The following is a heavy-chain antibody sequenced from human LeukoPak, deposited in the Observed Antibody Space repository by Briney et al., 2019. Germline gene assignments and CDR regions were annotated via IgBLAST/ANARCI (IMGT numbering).Heavy chain of an antibody. CDR3: ARGSYYDSSGY. CDR1: GYTLTELS. CDR2: FDPEDGET. V-gene: IGHV1-24*01. D-gene: IGHD3-22*01. Sequence: ASVKVSCKVSGYTLTELSMHWVRQAPGKGLEWMGGFDPEDGETIYAQKLQGRVTITADESTSTAYMELSSLRSEDTAVYYCARGSYYDSSGYWGQGTLVTVSS. J-gene: IGHJ4*02.